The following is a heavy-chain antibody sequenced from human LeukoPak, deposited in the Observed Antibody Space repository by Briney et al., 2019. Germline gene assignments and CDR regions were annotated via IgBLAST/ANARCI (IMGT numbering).Heavy chain of an antibody. CDR2: ISSSSSYI. J-gene: IGHJ3*02. D-gene: IGHD5-24*01. CDR1: GFTFSNYA. V-gene: IGHV3-21*01. CDR3: ARGLRDGYSYDAFDI. Sequence: GGSLRLSCAASGFTFSNYAMSWVRQAPGKGLEWVSSISSSSSYIYYADSVKGRFTISRDNAKNSLYLQMNSLRAEDTAVYYCARGLRDGYSYDAFDIWGQGTMVTVSS.